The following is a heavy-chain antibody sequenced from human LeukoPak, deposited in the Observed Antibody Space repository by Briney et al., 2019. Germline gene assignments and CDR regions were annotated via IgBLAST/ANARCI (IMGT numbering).Heavy chain of an antibody. CDR1: GYTFTGYY. CDR3: ARRVFSGWGYYFDY. CDR2: INPKSGGT. V-gene: IGHV1-2*02. J-gene: IGHJ4*02. Sequence: ASVKVSCKASGYTFTGYYMHWVRQAPGQGLEWVGWINPKSGGTNYAQKFQGRVTMTSDTSITTVYMELSRLRSGDTAVYYCARRVFSGWGYYFDYWGQGTLVTVSS. D-gene: IGHD6-19*01.